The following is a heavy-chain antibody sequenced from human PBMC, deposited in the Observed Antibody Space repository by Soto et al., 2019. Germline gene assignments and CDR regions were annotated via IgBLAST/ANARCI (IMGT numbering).Heavy chain of an antibody. CDR3: ARAINGDYADAFDF. V-gene: IGHV3-21*01. Sequence: EVQLVESGGGLVKPGGSLRLSCAAFEFSFSYYSMNWVRQAPGKGLEWVSSISGGSSYIYYADSLKGRFTTSRDNAKNSLYLQMNSLGAEDTAVYYCARAINGDYADAFDFWGQGTMVTVSS. J-gene: IGHJ3*01. D-gene: IGHD4-17*01. CDR2: ISGGSSYI. CDR1: EFSFSYYS.